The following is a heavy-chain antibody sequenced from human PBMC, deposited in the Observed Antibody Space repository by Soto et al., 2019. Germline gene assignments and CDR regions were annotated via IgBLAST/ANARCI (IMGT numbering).Heavy chain of an antibody. J-gene: IGHJ6*02. V-gene: IGHV4-4*02. D-gene: IGHD2-15*01. CDR1: GSSIGSSNW. CDR3: ARASAVVVAATWYYYYGMDV. CDR2: IYHSGST. Sequence: PAETLSLTCAVSGSSIGSSNWWSLVSEPPGKGLEWIGEIYHSGSTNYNPSLKSRVTISVDKSKNQFSLKLSSVTAADTAVYYCARASAVVVAATWYYYYGMDVWGQGTTVT.